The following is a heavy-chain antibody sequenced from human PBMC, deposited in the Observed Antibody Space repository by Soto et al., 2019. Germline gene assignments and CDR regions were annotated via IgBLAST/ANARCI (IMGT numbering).Heavy chain of an antibody. Sequence: QVQLQESGPGLVKPSQTLSLTCTVSGGSISSGGYYWSWIRQHPRKGLEWIGYIYYSGSTYYNPSLKSRVTISVDPSKNQVSRTLSSVTAADTAVYYCARAAGDYGDPNGFDPWGQGTLVTVSS. CDR3: ARAAGDYGDPNGFDP. CDR2: IYYSGST. D-gene: IGHD4-17*01. CDR1: GGSISSGGYY. J-gene: IGHJ5*02. V-gene: IGHV4-31*03.